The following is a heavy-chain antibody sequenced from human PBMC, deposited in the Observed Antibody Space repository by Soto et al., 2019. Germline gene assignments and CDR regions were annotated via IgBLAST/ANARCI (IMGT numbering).Heavy chain of an antibody. J-gene: IGHJ4*02. CDR3: ARRVFLEWLFMNFDY. CDR2: IDHSGST. CDR1: GGSFSGYY. D-gene: IGHD3-3*01. Sequence: SETLSLTCAVYGGSFSGYYWSWIRQPPGKGLEWIGDIDHSGSTNYNPSLKSRVTISVDTSKNQFSLKLSSVTAADTAVYYCARRVFLEWLFMNFDYWGQGTLVTVSS. V-gene: IGHV4-34*01.